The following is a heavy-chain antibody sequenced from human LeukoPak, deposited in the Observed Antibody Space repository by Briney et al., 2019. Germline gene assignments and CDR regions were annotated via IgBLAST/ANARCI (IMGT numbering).Heavy chain of an antibody. Sequence: SETLSLTCTVSGGSISSHYWSWIRQPPGKGLEWIGYIYYSGSTNYNPSLKSRVTISVDTSKNQFSLKLSSVTAADTAVYYCARQTPVEMATIAFDYWGQGTLVTVSS. CDR2: IYYSGST. J-gene: IGHJ4*02. CDR1: GGSISSHY. V-gene: IGHV4-59*08. D-gene: IGHD5-24*01. CDR3: ARQTPVEMATIAFDY.